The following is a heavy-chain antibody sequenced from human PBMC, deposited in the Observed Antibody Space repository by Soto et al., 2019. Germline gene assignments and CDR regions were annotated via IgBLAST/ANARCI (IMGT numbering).Heavy chain of an antibody. CDR1: GYSFHNYG. V-gene: IGHV1-18*01. J-gene: IGHJ4*02. CDR2: ISGQIAKT. CDR3: ARGPPSGSFSLTPRY. Sequence: QVQLVQSGPEVKTPGASVKVSCQASGYSFHNYGIIWVRQAPGQGLEWMGWISGQIAKTNYEQKFQGKVSMTTDTSTSIAYLELNTLTSDDTAIYFCARGPPSGSFSLTPRYWGQGTLVTVSS. D-gene: IGHD1-26*01.